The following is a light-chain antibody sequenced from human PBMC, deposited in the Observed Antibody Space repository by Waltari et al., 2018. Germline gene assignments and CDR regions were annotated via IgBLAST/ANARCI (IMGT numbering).Light chain of an antibody. J-gene: IGKJ1*01. Sequence: EIMLTQSPGTLSLSPGERATLSCRASQSISTPLAWYQQKPGQAPRLLIYEASTRATGIPDRFSGSGSGTDFSLTISRLEPEDSAVYYCQQYVSLPATFGQGTKVEIK. CDR3: QQYVSLPAT. CDR2: EAS. CDR1: QSISTP. V-gene: IGKV3-20*01.